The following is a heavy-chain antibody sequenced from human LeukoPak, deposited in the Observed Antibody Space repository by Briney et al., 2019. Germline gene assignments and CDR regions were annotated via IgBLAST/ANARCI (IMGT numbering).Heavy chain of an antibody. V-gene: IGHV4-38-2*01. J-gene: IGHJ4*02. Sequence: SETLSLTCAVSGYSISSGYYWGWIRQPPGKGLEWIGSIYHSGSTYYNPSLKSRVTISVDTSKNQFSLKLSSVTAADPAVYYCARGGSSSSSYGVDYWGQGTLVTVSS. CDR3: ARGGSSSSSYGVDY. CDR1: GYSISSGYY. CDR2: IYHSGST. D-gene: IGHD6-6*01.